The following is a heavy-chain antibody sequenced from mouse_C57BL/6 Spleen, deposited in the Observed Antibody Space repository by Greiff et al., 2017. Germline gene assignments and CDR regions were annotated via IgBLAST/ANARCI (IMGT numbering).Heavy chain of an antibody. Sequence: VQRVESGAELARPGASVKLSCKASGYTFTSYGISWVKQRTGQGLEWIGEIYPRSGNTYYNEKFKGKATLTADKSSSTAYMELRSLTSEDSAVYFCARNYGSSYPYWYFDVWGTGTTVTVSS. CDR1: GYTFTSYG. V-gene: IGHV1-81*01. CDR3: ARNYGSSYPYWYFDV. CDR2: IYPRSGNT. J-gene: IGHJ1*03. D-gene: IGHD1-1*01.